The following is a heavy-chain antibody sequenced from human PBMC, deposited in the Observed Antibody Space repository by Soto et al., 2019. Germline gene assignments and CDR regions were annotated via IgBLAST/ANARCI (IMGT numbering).Heavy chain of an antibody. V-gene: IGHV3-21*01. D-gene: IGHD5-18*01. CDR1: AFTFSSYG. CDR3: AREPRGYSYGWTYYFDY. J-gene: IGHJ4*02. CDR2: ISSSSSYI. Sequence: VRLVESGGGVVQPGASLRLSCAASAFTFSSYGLHWVRQAPGKGLEWVSSISSSSSYIYYADSVKGRFTISRDNAKNSLYLQMNSLRAEDTAVYYCAREPRGYSYGWTYYFDYWGQGTLVTVSS.